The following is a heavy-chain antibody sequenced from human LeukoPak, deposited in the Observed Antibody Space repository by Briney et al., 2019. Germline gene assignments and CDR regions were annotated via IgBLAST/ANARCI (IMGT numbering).Heavy chain of an antibody. J-gene: IGHJ4*02. CDR3: AKGRKAAAALRDYFDY. Sequence: GGSLRLSCAVSGFAFSSHGMHWVRQAPGKGLEWLAVIWFDGSKEYYADSVKGRFTISRDNSKNTLYLQMNSLRAEDTAVYYCAKGRKAAAALRDYFDYWGQGTLVTVSS. CDR2: IWFDGSKE. CDR1: GFAFSSHG. D-gene: IGHD6-13*01. V-gene: IGHV3-30*02.